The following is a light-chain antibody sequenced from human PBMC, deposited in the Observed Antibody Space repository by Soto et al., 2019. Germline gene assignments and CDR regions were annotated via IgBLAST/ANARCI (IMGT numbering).Light chain of an antibody. CDR3: QQSYSTAPFT. J-gene: IGKJ3*01. V-gene: IGKV1-39*01. CDR1: QSISSY. Sequence: DIQMTQSPSSLSASVGDRVTITCRASQSISSYLNWYQQKPGKAPKLLIYAASSLQSGVPSRFSGSGSGTDFTLTISSLQPEDFATYYCQQSYSTAPFTVGPGTKVDIK. CDR2: AAS.